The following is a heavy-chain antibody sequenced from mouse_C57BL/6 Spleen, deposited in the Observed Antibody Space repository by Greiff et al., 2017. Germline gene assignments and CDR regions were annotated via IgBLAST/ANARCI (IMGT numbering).Heavy chain of an antibody. CDR3: AGEDYGYVQGY. V-gene: IGHV1-22*01. J-gene: IGHJ2*01. Sequence: VQLQQSGPELVKPGASVKMSCKASGYTFTDYNMHWVKQSHGKSLEWIGYINPNNGGTSYNQKFKGKDTLTVNTSSSTAYMELRSLTSEDSAVYYCAGEDYGYVQGYWGQGTTLTVSS. D-gene: IGHD2-2*01. CDR2: INPNNGGT. CDR1: GYTFTDYN.